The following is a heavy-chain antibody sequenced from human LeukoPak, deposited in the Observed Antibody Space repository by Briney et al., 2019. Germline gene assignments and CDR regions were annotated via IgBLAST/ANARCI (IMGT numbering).Heavy chain of an antibody. J-gene: IGHJ4*02. CDR3: ARVRVGATKFFDY. Sequence: SETLSLTCTVSGGSISSSSYYWGWIRQPPGKGLEWIGSIYYGGSTYYNPSLKSRVTISVDTSKNQFSLKLSSVTAADTAVYYCARVRVGATKFFDYWGQGTLVTVSS. CDR2: IYYGGST. V-gene: IGHV4-39*07. CDR1: GGSISSSSYY. D-gene: IGHD1-26*01.